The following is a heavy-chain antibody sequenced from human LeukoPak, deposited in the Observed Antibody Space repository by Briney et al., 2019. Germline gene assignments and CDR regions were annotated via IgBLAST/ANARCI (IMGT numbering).Heavy chain of an antibody. Sequence: GESLKISCRGSGYIFTTYWIGWERQMPGKGLEWMGTIDPSDSYTNYSPSFQGHVTISADKSISTAYLQWSSLKASDTAMYYCASSTPGYSSGWSNHWGQGTLVTVSS. D-gene: IGHD6-19*01. CDR3: ASSTPGYSSGWSNH. V-gene: IGHV5-10-1*01. CDR1: GYIFTTYW. CDR2: IDPSDSYT. J-gene: IGHJ5*02.